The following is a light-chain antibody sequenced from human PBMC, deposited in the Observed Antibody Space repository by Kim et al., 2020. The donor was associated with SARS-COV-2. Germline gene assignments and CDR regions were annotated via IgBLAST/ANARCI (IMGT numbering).Light chain of an antibody. Sequence: PEERATLSCRASQSVPNSFLVGYRQKPGQAPRLLIYDASSRATGIPDRFSGSGSGTDFTLTVSILEPESFAVYYCQHSVFTPLFTYLTFR. V-gene: IGKV3-20*01. CDR3: QHSVFTPLFTYLT. J-gene: IGKJ5*01. CDR1: QSVPNSF. CDR2: DAS.